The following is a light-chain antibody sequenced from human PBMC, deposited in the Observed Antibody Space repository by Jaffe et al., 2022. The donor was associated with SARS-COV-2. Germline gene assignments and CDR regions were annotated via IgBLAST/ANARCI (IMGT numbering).Light chain of an antibody. CDR3: SSYAGSNNWV. Sequence: QSALTQPPSASGSPGQSVTISCTGTSSDVGGYNYVSWYQLHPGKAPKVMIYEASKRPSGVPDRFSGSKSGNTASLTVSGLQPEDEADYYCSSYAGSNNWVFGGGTKLTVL. J-gene: IGLJ3*02. V-gene: IGLV2-8*01. CDR1: SSDVGGYNY. CDR2: EAS.